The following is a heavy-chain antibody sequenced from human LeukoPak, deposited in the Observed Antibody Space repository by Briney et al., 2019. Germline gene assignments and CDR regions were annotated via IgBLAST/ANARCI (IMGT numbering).Heavy chain of an antibody. CDR3: AKGNGLVIHSWFDP. CDR1: GFTFSDYY. Sequence: GGSLRLSCAASGFTFSDYYMSWIRQAPGKGLEWVSYISSSGSTIYYADSVKGRFTISRDNAKNSLYLQMNSLRAEDTALYYCAKGNGLVIHSWFDPWGQGTLVTVSS. D-gene: IGHD3-16*02. CDR2: ISSSGSTI. J-gene: IGHJ5*02. V-gene: IGHV3-11*01.